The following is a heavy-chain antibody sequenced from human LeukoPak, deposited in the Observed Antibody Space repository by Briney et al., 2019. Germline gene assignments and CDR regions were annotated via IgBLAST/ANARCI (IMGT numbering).Heavy chain of an antibody. D-gene: IGHD3-10*01. V-gene: IGHV3-23*01. Sequence: QAGGSLRLSCAASGFTFSSYVMSWVRQAPGKGLEWVPAISGSGGSTNYADSVKGRFTISRDNSKNTLYLQMNSLRAEDTAVYYCANPSSITMVRGVIIPWGQGTLVTVSS. J-gene: IGHJ5*02. CDR2: ISGSGGST. CDR1: GFTFSSYV. CDR3: ANPSSITMVRGVIIP.